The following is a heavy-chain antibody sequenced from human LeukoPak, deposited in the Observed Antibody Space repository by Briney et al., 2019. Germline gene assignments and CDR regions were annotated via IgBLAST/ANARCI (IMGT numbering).Heavy chain of an antibody. CDR2: ISYAGSNK. Sequence: GGSLRLSCAASGFTFSSYAMHWVRQAPGKGLEWVAVISYAGSNKFYPDSVKGRFIISRDNSKNTLYLQMNSLRAEDTAVYYCARGQAFYYDSNGPLFDYWGQGNPGHRLL. CDR1: GFTFSSYA. CDR3: ARGQAFYYDSNGPLFDY. V-gene: IGHV3-30*04. J-gene: IGHJ4*02. D-gene: IGHD3-22*01.